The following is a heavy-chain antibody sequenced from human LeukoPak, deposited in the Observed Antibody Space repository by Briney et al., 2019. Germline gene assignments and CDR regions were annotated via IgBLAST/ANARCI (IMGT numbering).Heavy chain of an antibody. V-gene: IGHV3-74*01. CDR3: ATSARTYIGSSLDY. D-gene: IGHD2-15*01. Sequence: GGSLRLSCAASGFTFSSYAMSWVRQDPGKGLVWVSRISSDASITSYADPVKGRFTISRDNAKNTLYLQMNSLRAEDTALYYCATSARTYIGSSLDYWGQGTLVTVSS. CDR1: GFTFSSYA. CDR2: ISSDASIT. J-gene: IGHJ4*02.